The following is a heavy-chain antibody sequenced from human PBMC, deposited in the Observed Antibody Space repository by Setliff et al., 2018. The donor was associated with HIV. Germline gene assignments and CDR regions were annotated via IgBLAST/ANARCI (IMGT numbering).Heavy chain of an antibody. CDR1: GGTLNTYG. Sequence: SVKVSCKASGGTLNTYGISWVRQAPGQGLEWMGGIIPMFGIEKYAQKFQGRVKITADESTTTAYMELSSLRSEDTALYYCARGANILIRTDYYYHMEVWGKGTTVTVSS. CDR2: IIPMFGIE. D-gene: IGHD3-16*01. V-gene: IGHV1-69*13. CDR3: ARGANILIRTDYYYHMEV. J-gene: IGHJ6*03.